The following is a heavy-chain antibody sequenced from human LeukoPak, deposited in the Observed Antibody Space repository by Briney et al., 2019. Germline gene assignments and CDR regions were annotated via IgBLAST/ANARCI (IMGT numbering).Heavy chain of an antibody. V-gene: IGHV3-48*01. CDR1: GFTFSTYG. Sequence: GGSLRLSCAASGFTFSTYGMTWVRQAPGKGLEWVSYISSRSTTIYYADSMRGRFTISRDNAKNALYLQVNNLRVEDTALYYCAREAVAGRGFDYWGQGALVTVSS. CDR2: ISSRSTTI. CDR3: AREAVAGRGFDY. D-gene: IGHD6-19*01. J-gene: IGHJ4*02.